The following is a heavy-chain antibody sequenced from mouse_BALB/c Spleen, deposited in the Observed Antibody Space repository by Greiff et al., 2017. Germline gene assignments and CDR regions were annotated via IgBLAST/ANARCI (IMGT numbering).Heavy chain of an antibody. J-gene: IGHJ2*01. Sequence: VQLQQSGAELVRSGASVKLSCTASGFNIKDYYMHWVKQRPEQGLEWIGWIDPENGNTIYDPKFQGKASITADTSSNTAYLQLSSLTSEDTAVYYCARDGSSAYWGQGTTLTVSA. CDR1: GFNIKDYY. V-gene: IGHV14-1*02. D-gene: IGHD1-1*01. CDR3: ARDGSSAY. CDR2: IDPENGNT.